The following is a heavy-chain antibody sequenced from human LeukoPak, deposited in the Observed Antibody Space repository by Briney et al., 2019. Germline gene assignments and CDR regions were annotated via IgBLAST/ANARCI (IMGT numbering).Heavy chain of an antibody. CDR2: IRGGGHST. J-gene: IGHJ6*03. D-gene: IGHD3-22*01. CDR1: GFTFSDHA. CDR3: ARGAWGYYDSSGYSFGSQYYMDV. Sequence: GGSLRLSCAASGFTFSDHAMTWVRQAPGKGLEWVSAIRGGGHSTYYADSVRGRFTISRDNSRNTLSLQMNRLSAEDTAFYYCARGAWGYYDSSGYSFGSQYYMDVWGKGTTVTVSS. V-gene: IGHV3-23*01.